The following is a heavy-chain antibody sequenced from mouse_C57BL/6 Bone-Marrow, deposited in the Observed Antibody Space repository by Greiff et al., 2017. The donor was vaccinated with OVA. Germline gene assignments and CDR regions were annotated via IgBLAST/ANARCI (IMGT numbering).Heavy chain of an antibody. Sequence: QVQLQQPGAELVMPGASVKLSCKASGYTFTSYWMHWVKQRPGQGLEWIGEIDPSDSYTNYNQKFKGKSTLTVDKSSSTAYMQLSSLTSEDSAVYYCARSYYSNYYYAMDYGGRGTSVTVTS. CDR1: GYTFTSYW. CDR2: IDPSDSYT. V-gene: IGHV1-69*01. CDR3: ARSYYSNYYYAMDY. D-gene: IGHD2-5*01. J-gene: IGHJ4*01.